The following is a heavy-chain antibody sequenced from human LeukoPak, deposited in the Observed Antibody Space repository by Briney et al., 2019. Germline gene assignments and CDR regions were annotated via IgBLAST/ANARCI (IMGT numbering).Heavy chain of an antibody. D-gene: IGHD3-22*01. V-gene: IGHV4-59*12. CDR2: IYYSGST. CDR1: GGSISSYY. J-gene: IGHJ4*02. Sequence: SETLSLTCTVSGGSISSYYWSWIRQPPGKGLEWIGYIYYSGSTNYNPSLKSRVTISVDTSKNQFSLKLSSVTAADTAVYYCTTDREWLLLRDYWGQGTLVTVSS. CDR3: TTDREWLLLRDY.